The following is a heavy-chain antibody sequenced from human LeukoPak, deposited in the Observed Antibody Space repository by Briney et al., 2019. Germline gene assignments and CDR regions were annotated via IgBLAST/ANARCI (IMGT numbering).Heavy chain of an antibody. CDR2: ISSSSSTI. J-gene: IGHJ4*02. CDR1: GFTFSSYS. V-gene: IGHV3-48*04. Sequence: GGSLGLSCAASGFTFSSYSMNWVRQAPGKGLEWVSYISSSSSTIYYADSVKGRFTISRDNAKNSLYLQMNSLRAEDTAVYYCARDVPPYYYDSSGYYLDYWGQGTLVTVSS. CDR3: ARDVPPYYYDSSGYYLDY. D-gene: IGHD3-22*01.